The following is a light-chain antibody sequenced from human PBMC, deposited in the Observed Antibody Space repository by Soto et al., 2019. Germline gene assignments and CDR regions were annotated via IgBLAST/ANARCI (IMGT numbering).Light chain of an antibody. CDR1: QTISSW. J-gene: IGKJ1*01. CDR3: QQYKSYSQT. V-gene: IGKV1-5*03. CDR2: KAS. Sequence: DIKMTQSPSTLSGSVGDRVTITCRASQTISSWLAWYQQKPGKAPKILIYKASSLESGVPSRFSGSGSGTKFTLTISSLQPDDFATYYCQQYKSYSQTFGQGTKVDIK.